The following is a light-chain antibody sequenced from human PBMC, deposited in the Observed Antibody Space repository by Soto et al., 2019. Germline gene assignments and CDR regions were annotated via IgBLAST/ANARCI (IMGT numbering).Light chain of an antibody. CDR3: QQLNSYPRT. CDR2: AAS. J-gene: IGKJ1*01. CDR1: QGISSY. V-gene: IGKV1-9*01. Sequence: IHLTQAPSSRCASLVDIVTITCRASQGISSYLAWYQQKPGKAPKLLIYAASTLQSGVPSRFSGSGSGTDFTLTISSLQPEDFATYYCQQLNSYPRTFGQGTKVDI.